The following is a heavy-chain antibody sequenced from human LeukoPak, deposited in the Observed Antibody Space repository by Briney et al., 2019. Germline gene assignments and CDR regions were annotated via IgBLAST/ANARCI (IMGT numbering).Heavy chain of an antibody. D-gene: IGHD6-13*01. CDR2: INSDGSST. V-gene: IGHV3-74*01. CDR3: ARDLDSSSWYDGGHFDY. J-gene: IGHJ4*02. CDR1: GFTFSSYW. Sequence: GGSLRLSCAASGFTFSSYWMHWVRQAPGKGLVWVSRINSDGSSTSYADSVKGRFTISRDNAKNTLYLQMNSLRAEDTAVYYCARDLDSSSWYDGGHFDYWGQGTLVTVSS.